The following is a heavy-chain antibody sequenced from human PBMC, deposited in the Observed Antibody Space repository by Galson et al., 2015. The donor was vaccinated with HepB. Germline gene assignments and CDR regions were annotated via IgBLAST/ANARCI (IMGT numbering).Heavy chain of an antibody. CDR3: ARDSYCSSTSCAHIRGYYYYGMDV. CDR2: IWYDGSNK. Sequence: SLRLSCAASGFTFSSYGMHWVRQAPGKGLEWVAVIWYDGSNKYYADSVKGRFTISRDNSKNTLYLQMNSLRAEDTAVYYCARDSYCSSTSCAHIRGYYYYGMDVWGQGTTVTVSS. CDR1: GFTFSSYG. J-gene: IGHJ6*02. D-gene: IGHD2-2*01. V-gene: IGHV3-33*01.